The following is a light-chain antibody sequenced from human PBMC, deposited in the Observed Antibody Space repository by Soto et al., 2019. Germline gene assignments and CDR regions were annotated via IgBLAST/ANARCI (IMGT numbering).Light chain of an antibody. V-gene: IGKV3-20*01. J-gene: IGKJ5*01. Sequence: IELTQSPATLSLSPGQRATLTCRASQTVNRYYLAWCQHKPGQAPILLIYGASRRATGVPDRFSGSGSGTDFTLTISRLEPEDFAAYLCQQHSGIPMTFGQGTRVDIK. CDR3: QQHSGIPMT. CDR2: GAS. CDR1: QTVNRYY.